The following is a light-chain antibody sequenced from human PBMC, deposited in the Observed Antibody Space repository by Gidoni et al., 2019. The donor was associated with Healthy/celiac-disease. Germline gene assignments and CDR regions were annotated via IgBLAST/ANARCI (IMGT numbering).Light chain of an antibody. Sequence: DIVMTQSPRSLPVTPGEPASISCRSSQSLLHSNGYNYLDWYLQKPGQSPQLLIYLGSNRASGVPDRFSGSGSGTDFTLKISRVEAEDVGVYYCMQALQTPDTFGQXTKLEIK. J-gene: IGKJ2*01. CDR2: LGS. CDR3: MQALQTPDT. CDR1: QSLLHSNGYNY. V-gene: IGKV2-28*01.